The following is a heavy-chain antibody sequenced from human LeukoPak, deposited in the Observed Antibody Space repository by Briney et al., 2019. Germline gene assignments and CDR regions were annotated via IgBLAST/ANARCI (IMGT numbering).Heavy chain of an antibody. Sequence: PGGSLRLSCAASGFTFSSYAMSWVRQAPGKGLEWVSAISGSGGSTYYADSVKGRFTISRDNSKNTLYLQMNSLRAEDTAVYYCAKPRGADYYDSSGYPWGPFDYWGQGTLVTVPS. D-gene: IGHD3-22*01. CDR3: AKPRGADYYDSSGYPWGPFDY. CDR1: GFTFSSYA. J-gene: IGHJ4*02. V-gene: IGHV3-23*01. CDR2: ISGSGGST.